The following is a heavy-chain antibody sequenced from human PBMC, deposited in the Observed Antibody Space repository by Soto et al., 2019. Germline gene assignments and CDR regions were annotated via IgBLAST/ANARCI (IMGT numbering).Heavy chain of an antibody. J-gene: IGHJ6*02. Sequence: ASVKVSCKASGYTFTSYGISWVRQAPGQGLEWMGWISAYNGNTNYAQKLQGRVTMTTDTSTSTAYMELRSLRSDDTAVYYCARDGWFGVLSKATYYYYYGMDVWGQGPTVTVSS. V-gene: IGHV1-18*01. CDR2: ISAYNGNT. D-gene: IGHD3-10*01. CDR1: GYTFTSYG. CDR3: ARDGWFGVLSKATYYYYYGMDV.